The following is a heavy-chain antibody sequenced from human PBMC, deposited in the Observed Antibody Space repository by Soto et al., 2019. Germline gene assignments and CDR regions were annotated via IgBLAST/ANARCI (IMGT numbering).Heavy chain of an antibody. CDR1: GYILTGYS. Sequence: QVYLVQSGAEVRRPGASVKVSCTAFGYILTGYSLHWVRQAPGQGLEWMGWIDPNSGATNSAERFHGRVSMTRDTSISAAYLELSSLRSDDTAAYYCARGYGSSPNMELRFGMDVWGQWTTISVSS. CDR3: ARGYGSSPNMELRFGMDV. D-gene: IGHD5-18*01. V-gene: IGHV1-2*02. CDR2: IDPNSGAT. J-gene: IGHJ6*02.